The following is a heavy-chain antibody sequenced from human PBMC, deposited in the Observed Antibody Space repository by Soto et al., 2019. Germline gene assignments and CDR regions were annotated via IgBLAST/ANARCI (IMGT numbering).Heavy chain of an antibody. J-gene: IGHJ6*02. CDR3: ARWGTTFYYYYGMDV. V-gene: IGHV3-7*01. Sequence: GGSLRLSCAASGFTFSSYWMSWVRQSPGKGLEWVANIKQDGSEKYYVDSVKGRFTISRDNAKNSLYLQMNSLRAEDTAVYYCARWGTTFYYYYGMDVWGQGTTVTVSS. D-gene: IGHD1-26*01. CDR1: GFTFSSYW. CDR2: IKQDGSEK.